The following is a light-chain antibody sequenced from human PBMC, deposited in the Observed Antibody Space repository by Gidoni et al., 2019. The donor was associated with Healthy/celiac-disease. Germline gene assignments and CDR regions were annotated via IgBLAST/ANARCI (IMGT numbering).Light chain of an antibody. V-gene: IGKV1-8*01. Sequence: AIRMTQSPSSFSASTGDRVTITCRASQGISSYLAWYQQKPGKAPKLLIYAASTLQSGVPSRFSGSGSGTDFTLTISCLQSEDFATYYCQQYYSYPRXLXQGTKVEIK. J-gene: IGKJ1*01. CDR3: QQYYSYPRX. CDR2: AAS. CDR1: QGISSY.